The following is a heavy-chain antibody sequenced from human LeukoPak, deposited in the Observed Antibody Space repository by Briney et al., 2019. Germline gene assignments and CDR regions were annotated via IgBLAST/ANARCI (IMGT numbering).Heavy chain of an antibody. Sequence: PGGSLRLSCAASGFTFSSYGMHWVRQAPGKGLEWVSAISGSGGSTYYADSVKGRFTISRDSSKNTLYLQMNNLRAEDTAVYYCAKAGLLPRWFDPWGQGTLVTVSS. CDR2: ISGSGGST. V-gene: IGHV3-23*01. CDR3: AKAGLLPRWFDP. CDR1: GFTFSSYG. J-gene: IGHJ5*02.